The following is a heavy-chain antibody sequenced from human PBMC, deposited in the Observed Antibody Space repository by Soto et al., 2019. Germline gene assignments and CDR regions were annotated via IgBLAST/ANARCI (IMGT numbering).Heavy chain of an antibody. CDR2: ISYDGSNK. J-gene: IGHJ6*03. CDR3: AKDSSSWKYYYYYMDV. CDR1: GFTFSSYG. D-gene: IGHD6-13*01. V-gene: IGHV3-30*18. Sequence: GGSLRLSCAASGFTFSSYGMHWVRQAPGKGLEWVAVISYDGSNKYYADSVKGRFTISRDNSKNTLYPQMNSLRAEDTAVYYCAKDSSSWKYYYYYMDVWGKGTTVTVSS.